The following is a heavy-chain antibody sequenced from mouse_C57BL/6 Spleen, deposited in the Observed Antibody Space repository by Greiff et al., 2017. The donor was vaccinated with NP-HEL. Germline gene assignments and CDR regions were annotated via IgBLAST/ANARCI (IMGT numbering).Heavy chain of an antibody. J-gene: IGHJ4*01. CDR2: ISYDGSN. Sequence: EVKLQESGPGLVKPSQSLSLTCSVTGYSITSGYYWNWIRQFPGNKLEWMGYISYDGSNNYNPSLKNRISITRDTSKNQFFLKLNSVTTEDTATYYCARNYLPLYAMDYWGQGTSVTVSS. CDR3: ARNYLPLYAMDY. V-gene: IGHV3-6*01. D-gene: IGHD5-5*01. CDR1: GYSITSGYY.